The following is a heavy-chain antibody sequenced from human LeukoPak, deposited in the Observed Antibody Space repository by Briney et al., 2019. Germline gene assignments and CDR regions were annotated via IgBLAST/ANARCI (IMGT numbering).Heavy chain of an antibody. D-gene: IGHD3-3*01. CDR1: GFTFSSYA. CDR3: ARDKNTYYDFWSGLY. Sequence: GGSLRLSCAASGFTFSSYAMSWVRQAPGKGLEWVSAISGSGGSTYYADSVKGRFTISRDNSKNTLYLQMNSLRAEDTAMYYCARDKNTYYDFWSGLYWGQGTLVTVSS. CDR2: ISGSGGST. V-gene: IGHV3-23*01. J-gene: IGHJ4*02.